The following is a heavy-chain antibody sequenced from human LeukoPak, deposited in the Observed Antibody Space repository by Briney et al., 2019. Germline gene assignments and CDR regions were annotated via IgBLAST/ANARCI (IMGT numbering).Heavy chain of an antibody. CDR2: INSDGSST. Sequence: GGSLRLSCAASGFTFSSYWMHWVRQAPGKGLVWVSRINSDGSSTSYADSVKGRFTISRDNAKNTLYLQMHSLRAGDTAVYYCARAPYCSNGNCYTGHNWFDPWGQGTLVTVSS. D-gene: IGHD2-2*02. CDR3: ARAPYCSNGNCYTGHNWFDP. J-gene: IGHJ5*02. V-gene: IGHV3-74*01. CDR1: GFTFSSYW.